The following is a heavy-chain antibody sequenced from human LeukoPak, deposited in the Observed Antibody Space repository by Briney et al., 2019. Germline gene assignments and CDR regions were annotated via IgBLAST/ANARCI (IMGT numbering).Heavy chain of an antibody. V-gene: IGHV4-34*01. J-gene: IGHJ1*01. CDR3: ARGLLTYYYGSGSYYQYFQH. Sequence: PSETLSLTCAVYGGSFSGYHWSWIRQPPGKGLEWIGEINHSGSTNYNPSLKSRVTISVDTSKNQFSLKLSSVTAADTAVYYCARGLLTYYYGSGSYYQYFQHWGQGTLVTVSS. D-gene: IGHD3-10*01. CDR1: GGSFSGYH. CDR2: INHSGST.